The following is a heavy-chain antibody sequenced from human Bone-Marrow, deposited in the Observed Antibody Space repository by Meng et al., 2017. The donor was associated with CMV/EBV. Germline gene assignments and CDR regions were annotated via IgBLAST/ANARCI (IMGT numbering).Heavy chain of an antibody. CDR1: GFTFSYYG. Sequence: GGSLRLSCAASGFTFSYYGMHWVRQAPGKGLEWVAFIAFDGSNKYGDSVKGRFTISRDNSKNTLFLEMNSLRDEDTAMYYCARDNPGYSSSWYVPYYYGMDVWGQGTTVTVSS. V-gene: IGHV3-30*19. J-gene: IGHJ6*02. CDR2: IAFDGSNK. CDR3: ARDNPGYSSSWYVPYYYGMDV. D-gene: IGHD6-13*01.